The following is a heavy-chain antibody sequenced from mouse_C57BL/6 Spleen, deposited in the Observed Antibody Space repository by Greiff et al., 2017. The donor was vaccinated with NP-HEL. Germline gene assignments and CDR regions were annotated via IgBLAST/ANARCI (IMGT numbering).Heavy chain of an antibody. D-gene: IGHD3-2*02. CDR1: GFTFSDYG. CDR2: ISSGSSTI. J-gene: IGHJ2*01. CDR3: ARQRQLRLDY. V-gene: IGHV5-17*01. Sequence: PGVESVGGSLPPLGSLKLSCAASGFTFSDYGMHWVRQAPEKGLEWVAYISSGSSTIYYADTVKGRFTISRDNAKNTLFLQMTSLRSEDTAMYYCARQRQLRLDYWGQGTTLTVSS.